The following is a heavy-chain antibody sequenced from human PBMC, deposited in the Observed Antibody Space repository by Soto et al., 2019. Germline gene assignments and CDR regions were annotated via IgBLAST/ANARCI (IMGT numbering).Heavy chain of an antibody. CDR1: GFTFSSYE. CDR3: ARSMVRGVRFFDY. Sequence: EVQLVESGGGLVQPGGSPRLSCAASGFTFSSYEMNWVRQAPGKGLEWVSYISSSGSTIYYADSVKGRFTISRDNAKNSLYLQMNSLRAEDTAVYYCARSMVRGVRFFDYWGQGTLVTVSS. CDR2: ISSSGSTI. J-gene: IGHJ4*02. D-gene: IGHD3-10*01. V-gene: IGHV3-48*03.